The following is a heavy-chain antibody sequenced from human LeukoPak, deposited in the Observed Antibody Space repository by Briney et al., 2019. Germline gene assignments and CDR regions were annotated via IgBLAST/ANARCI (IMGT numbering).Heavy chain of an antibody. J-gene: IGHJ5*02. CDR2: ISYDESSK. CDR1: GFTFSTYG. Sequence: GGSLRLSCAASGFTFSTYGMHWVRQAPGKGLEWVAVISYDESSKYYVDSVEGRFTISRDISKNTLYLQMNSLKTEDTAVYYCTTDSFTVVVPAAKGPWGQGTLVTVSS. CDR3: TTDSFTVVVPAAKGP. V-gene: IGHV3-30*03. D-gene: IGHD2-2*01.